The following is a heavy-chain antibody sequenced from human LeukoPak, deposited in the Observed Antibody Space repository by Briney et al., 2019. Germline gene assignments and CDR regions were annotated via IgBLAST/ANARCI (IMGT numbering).Heavy chain of an antibody. D-gene: IGHD3-16*02. CDR1: GGSISSYY. J-gene: IGHJ4*02. Sequence: PSETLSLTCTVSGGSISSYYWSWIRQPPGKGLEWIGYIYYSGSTNYNPSLKSRVTISVDTSKNQFSLKLSSVTAADTAVYYCARAAVDDYVWGSYRQLDYWGQGTLVTVSS. CDR2: IYYSGST. CDR3: ARAAVDDYVWGSYRQLDY. V-gene: IGHV4-59*01.